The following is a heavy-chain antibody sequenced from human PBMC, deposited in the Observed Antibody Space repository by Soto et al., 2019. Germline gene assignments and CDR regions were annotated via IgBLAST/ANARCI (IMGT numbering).Heavy chain of an antibody. Sequence: GESLKISCKGSGYSFTSYWIGWVRQMPGKGLEWMGIIYPGDSDTRYSPSFQGQVTISADKSISTAYLQWSSLKASDTAMYYCARLDALSYYDSSGYYYYYYYGMDVWGQGTTVTGSS. V-gene: IGHV5-51*01. CDR1: GYSFTSYW. J-gene: IGHJ6*02. CDR3: ARLDALSYYDSSGYYYYYYYGMDV. D-gene: IGHD3-22*01. CDR2: IYPGDSDT.